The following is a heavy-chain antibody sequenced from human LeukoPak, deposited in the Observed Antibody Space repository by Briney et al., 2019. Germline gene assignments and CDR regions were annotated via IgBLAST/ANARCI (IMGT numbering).Heavy chain of an antibody. D-gene: IGHD3-22*01. V-gene: IGHV3-66*01. CDR1: GFTVSSNY. CDR2: IYGGGST. J-gene: IGHJ4*02. Sequence: PGGSLRLSCAASGFTVSSNYVSWVRQAPGKGLGWVSLIYGGGSTRYADSVKGRFTIFRDSSKNTLYLQMISLRAEDTAMYYCVRDSDSSGYYFSWGPGTLVTVSS. CDR3: VRDSDSSGYYFS.